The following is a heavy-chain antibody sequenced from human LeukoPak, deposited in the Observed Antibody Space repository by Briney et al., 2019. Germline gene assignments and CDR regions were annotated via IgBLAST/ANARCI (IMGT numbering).Heavy chain of an antibody. Sequence: ASVKVSCKASGYTFTGYYMHWVRQAPGHGLEWTGWINPNSGGTNYAQKFQGRVTMTRDTSISTAYMEMSRLRSDDTAVYYCARGSVTETYYYYGMDVWGQGTTVTVSS. J-gene: IGHJ6*02. D-gene: IGHD4-17*01. CDR3: ARGSVTETYYYYGMDV. V-gene: IGHV1-2*02. CDR1: GYTFTGYY. CDR2: INPNSGGT.